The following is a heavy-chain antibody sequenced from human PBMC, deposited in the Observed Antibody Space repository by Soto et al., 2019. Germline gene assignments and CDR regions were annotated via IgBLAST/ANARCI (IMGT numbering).Heavy chain of an antibody. CDR3: AKATLGHCTGATCYYFDS. V-gene: IGHV3-23*01. J-gene: IGHJ4*02. D-gene: IGHD2-8*02. Sequence: GGSLRLSCSASGFTFTSYAMSWVRQAPGKRLEWVSTFSGDHDTTYSADSVRGRFTISRDNSKNTLYLQMNSLRAEDTAVYYCAKATLGHCTGATCYYFDSWRQGTLVTVSS. CDR2: FSGDHDTT. CDR1: GFTFTSYA.